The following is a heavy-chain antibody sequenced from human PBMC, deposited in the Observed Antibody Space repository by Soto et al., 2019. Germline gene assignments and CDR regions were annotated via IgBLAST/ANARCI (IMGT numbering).Heavy chain of an antibody. CDR3: ARDPDTSGHYSWFDP. CDR1: GFTFSSYG. J-gene: IGHJ5*02. V-gene: IGHV3-33*01. CDR2: IQYDGSKK. Sequence: QVQLVESGGGVVQPGTSLRLSCAVSGFTFSSYGMHWVRQAPGKGLEWVAGIQYDGSKKYYGDSVKGRFIISRDNSENTLYLQMNSLRAEDTAVYYCARDPDTSGHYSWFDPWGQGTLVTVSS. D-gene: IGHD3-22*01.